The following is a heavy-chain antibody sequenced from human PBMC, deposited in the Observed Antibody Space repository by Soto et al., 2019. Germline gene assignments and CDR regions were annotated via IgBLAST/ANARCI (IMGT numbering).Heavy chain of an antibody. CDR2: INAGNGNT. J-gene: IGHJ4*02. Sequence: GASVKVSCKASGYTFTSYAMHWVRQAPGQRLEWMGWINAGNGNTKYSQKFQGRVTITRDTSASTAYMELSSLRSEDTAVYYCARDERVAVAPHALPEFPAKSLLSFDYWGQGTLVTVSS. V-gene: IGHV1-3*01. D-gene: IGHD6-19*01. CDR1: GYTFTSYA. CDR3: ARDERVAVAPHALPEFPAKSLLSFDY.